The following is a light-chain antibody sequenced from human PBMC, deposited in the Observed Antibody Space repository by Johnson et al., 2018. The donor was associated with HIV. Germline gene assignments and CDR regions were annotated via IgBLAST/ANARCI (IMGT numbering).Light chain of an antibody. J-gene: IGLJ1*01. CDR3: GTWDSSLSAGRRG. CDR1: SSNIGINY. Sequence: QSALTQPPSVSAAPGQKVTISCSGSSSNIGINYVSWYQQLPGTAPKLLIYENNKRPSGIPDRFSGSKSGTSATLGITGLQTGDEAGYYCGTWDSSLSAGRRGFGTGPKVTVL. V-gene: IGLV1-51*02. CDR2: ENN.